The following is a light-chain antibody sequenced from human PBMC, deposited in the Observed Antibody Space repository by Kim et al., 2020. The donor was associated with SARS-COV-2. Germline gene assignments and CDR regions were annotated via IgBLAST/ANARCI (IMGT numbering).Light chain of an antibody. J-gene: IGLJ2*01. Sequence: SVSPGQTASITCAGDKMGDKYACWYQRKPGQSPGLVIYQDRKRPSGIPERFSGSNSGNTATLTISGTQAMEEADYYCQAWDSSTAVFGGGTQLTVL. CDR3: QAWDSSTAV. CDR2: QDR. V-gene: IGLV3-1*01. CDR1: KMGDKY.